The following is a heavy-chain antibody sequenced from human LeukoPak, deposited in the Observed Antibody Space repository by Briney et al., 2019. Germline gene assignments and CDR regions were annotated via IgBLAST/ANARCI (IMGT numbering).Heavy chain of an antibody. V-gene: IGHV4-61*02. CDR1: GGSISSGSYY. CDR2: IYTSGST. CDR3: ARRPYYFDY. J-gene: IGHJ4*02. Sequence: PSETLSLTCTVSGGSISSGSYYWSWIRQPAGKGLEWIGRIYTSGSTNYNPSLKSRVTISVDTSKNQFSLKLSSVTAADTAVYYCARRPYYFDYWGQGTLVTVSS.